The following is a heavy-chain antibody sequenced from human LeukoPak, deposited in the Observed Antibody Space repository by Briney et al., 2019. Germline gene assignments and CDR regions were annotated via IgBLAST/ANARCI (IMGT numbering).Heavy chain of an antibody. D-gene: IGHD1-26*01. Sequence: GESLKISCKDSGYSFMNDWIGWVRQMPGKGLEWIGIIYPGDSNIRYSPSFQGQVTISADKSLSTAYLQWSSLKASDTAMYYCARRLGATKRFAPGGKGPLVTVSS. CDR3: ARRLGATKRFAP. CDR1: GYSFMNDW. CDR2: IYPGDSNI. J-gene: IGHJ5*02. V-gene: IGHV5-51*01.